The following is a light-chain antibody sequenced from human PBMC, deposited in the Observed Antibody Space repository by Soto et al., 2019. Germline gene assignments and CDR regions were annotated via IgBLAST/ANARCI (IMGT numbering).Light chain of an antibody. CDR3: QQFYTGPRT. V-gene: IGKV3-15*01. Sequence: EIVMTQSPGTLSVSPGERATLSCRASQSVSSNLAWYQQKPGQAPRLLIYGASTRATGIPARFSGSGSETEFTLTISSLQSEDFAVYYCQQFYTGPRTFGQGTKVDIK. J-gene: IGKJ1*01. CDR1: QSVSSN. CDR2: GAS.